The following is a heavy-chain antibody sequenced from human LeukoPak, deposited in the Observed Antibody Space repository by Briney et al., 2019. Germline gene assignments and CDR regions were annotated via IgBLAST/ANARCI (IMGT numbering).Heavy chain of an antibody. J-gene: IGHJ6*03. CDR1: AFTFSRYA. CDR2: VSSDGSNK. CDR3: AKGSDIVVVPAAIGDYYYYMDV. Sequence: QSGGSLRLSCAASAFTFSRYAVHWIRQAPGKGLEWLAIVSSDGSNKYYADSVKGRFIISRDNSKNTLYLQMNSLRAEDTAVYYCAKGSDIVVVPAAIGDYYYYMDVWGKGTTVTVSS. D-gene: IGHD2-2*02. V-gene: IGHV3-30-3*01.